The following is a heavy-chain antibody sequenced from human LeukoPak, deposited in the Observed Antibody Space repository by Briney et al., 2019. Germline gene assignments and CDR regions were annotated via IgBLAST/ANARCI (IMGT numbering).Heavy chain of an antibody. V-gene: IGHV4-34*01. D-gene: IGHD2-2*01. J-gene: IGHJ4*02. CDR1: GGSFSGYY. Sequence: SETLSLTCAVYGGSFSGYYWSWIRQPPGKGLEWIGEINHSGSTNYNPSLKSRVTISVGTSKNQFSLKLSSVTAADTAVYYCARGPAAVDYWGQGTLVTVSS. CDR2: INHSGST. CDR3: ARGPAAVDY.